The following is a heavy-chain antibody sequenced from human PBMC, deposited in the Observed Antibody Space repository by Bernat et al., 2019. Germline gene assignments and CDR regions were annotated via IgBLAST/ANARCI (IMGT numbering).Heavy chain of an antibody. CDR1: GFTFDDYT. CDR2: ISWDGGST. CDR3: AKDMPTLGVQGVIGSYMDV. Sequence: EVQLVESGGVVVQPGGSLRLSCAASGFTFDDYTMHWVRQAPGKGLEWVSLISWDGGSTYYADSVKGRFTISRDNSKNSLYLQMNSLRTEDTALYYCAKDMPTLGVQGVIGSYMDVWGKGTTVTVSS. V-gene: IGHV3-43*01. D-gene: IGHD3-10*01. J-gene: IGHJ6*03.